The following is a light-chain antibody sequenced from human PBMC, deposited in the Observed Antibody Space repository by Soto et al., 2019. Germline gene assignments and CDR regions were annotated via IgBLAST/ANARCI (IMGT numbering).Light chain of an antibody. CDR1: SSNIGAGYV. J-gene: IGLJ2*01. CDR2: VNS. V-gene: IGLV1-40*01. CDR3: QSYDSSLSAVV. Sequence: QPVLTQPPSVSGAPGQRVTISCTGSSSNIGAGYVVHWYQQLPGTAPKLLIYVNSNRPSGVPDRFSGSKSGTSASLAITGLQAEDEADYYCQSYDSSLSAVVFGGGTKLTVL.